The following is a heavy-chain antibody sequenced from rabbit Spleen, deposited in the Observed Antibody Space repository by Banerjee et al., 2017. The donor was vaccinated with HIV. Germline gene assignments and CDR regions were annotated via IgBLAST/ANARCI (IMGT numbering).Heavy chain of an antibody. CDR3: ARDTGTSFSTYGMDL. CDR1: GFSFSSGYY. Sequence: QEQLEESGGDLVKPEGSLTLTCTASGFSFSSGYYMCWVRQAPGKGLEWIACIDSGSSGFTYSATWAKGRFTISKTSSTTVTLQMTSLTAADTATYFCARDTGTSFSTYGMDLWGPGTLVTVS. D-gene: IGHD7-1*01. CDR2: IDSGSSGFT. V-gene: IGHV1S45*01. J-gene: IGHJ6*01.